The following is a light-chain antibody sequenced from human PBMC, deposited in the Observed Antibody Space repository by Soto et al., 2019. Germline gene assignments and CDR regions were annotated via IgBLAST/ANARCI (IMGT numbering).Light chain of an antibody. V-gene: IGKV3-15*01. CDR1: QSISSE. CDR3: QQGHNWPLT. J-gene: IGKJ2*01. Sequence: EIVMTQSPATLSVSPGESATLSCRASQSISSELAWYQQKPGQPPRLLIYGASTRATGVPARFTGSGSGSDFTLTISGLQSEDFAVYYCQQGHNWPLTFGKGTRLE. CDR2: GAS.